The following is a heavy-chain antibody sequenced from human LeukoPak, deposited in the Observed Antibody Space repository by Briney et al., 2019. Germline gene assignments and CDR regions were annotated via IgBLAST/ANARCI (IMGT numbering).Heavy chain of an antibody. CDR3: ARRTGTGPAGFDP. CDR2: IYYSGST. CDR1: GGSISSGGYS. J-gene: IGHJ5*02. D-gene: IGHD1-7*01. Sequence: SETLSLTCAVSGGSISSGGYSWSWIRQPPGKGLEWIGYIYYSGSTNYNPSLKSRVTISVDTSKNQFSLKLSSVTAADTAVYYCARRTGTGPAGFDPWGQGTLVTVSS. V-gene: IGHV4-61*08.